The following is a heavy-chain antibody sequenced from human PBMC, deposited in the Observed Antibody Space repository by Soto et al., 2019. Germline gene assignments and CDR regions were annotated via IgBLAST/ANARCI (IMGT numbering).Heavy chain of an antibody. CDR2: INHSGIT. Sequence: SATLSLTCAVYGGSFRGYFWSWIRQPPGKGLEWIGEINHSGITSYSPSLGSRVTTSVDTPKNQFSLRLRSVTAADTAIYYCARRFCSDSYCSYFDYWGRGTLVTVS. D-gene: IGHD2-15*01. CDR1: GGSFRGYF. CDR3: ARRFCSDSYCSYFDY. J-gene: IGHJ4*02. V-gene: IGHV4-34*10.